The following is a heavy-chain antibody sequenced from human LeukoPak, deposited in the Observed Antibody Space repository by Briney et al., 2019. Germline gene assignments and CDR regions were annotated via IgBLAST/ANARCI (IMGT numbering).Heavy chain of an antibody. Sequence: GGSLRLSCVASGFTFSSYWMTWVRQAPGKGLEWVSGISATGDNTYYADSVKGRFTISRDNSKSALYLQMNSLRVEDTAIYYCARGYYDILTGLGYWSQGTLVTVSS. D-gene: IGHD3-9*01. J-gene: IGHJ4*02. V-gene: IGHV3-23*01. CDR1: GFTFSSYW. CDR2: ISATGDNT. CDR3: ARGYYDILTGLGY.